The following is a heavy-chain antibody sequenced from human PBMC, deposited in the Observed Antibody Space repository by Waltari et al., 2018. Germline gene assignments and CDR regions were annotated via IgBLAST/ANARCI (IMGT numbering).Heavy chain of an antibody. CDR1: GGSFSGYY. V-gene: IGHV4-34*01. CDR2: INHSGST. Sequence: QGQLQPWGAGLLKPSETLSLTCAVYGGSFSGYYWSWIRLPPGKGLEWIGEINHSGSTNDNPSLKSRVTISVDTAKNQFSLKLSSVTAADTAVYYWARHGITGTTYYFDYWGQGTLVTVSS. CDR3: ARHGITGTTYYFDY. J-gene: IGHJ4*02. D-gene: IGHD1-7*01.